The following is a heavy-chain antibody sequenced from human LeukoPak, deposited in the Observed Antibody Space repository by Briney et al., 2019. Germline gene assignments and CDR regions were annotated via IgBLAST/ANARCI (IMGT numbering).Heavy chain of an antibody. V-gene: IGHV4-59*01. D-gene: IGHD3-10*01. CDR1: GGSISSYY. CDR3: ARDGGSGVYYMGV. CDR2: IYYSGST. Sequence: SETLSLTCTVSGGSISSYYWSWIRQPPGKGLEWIGYIYYSGSTNYNPSLKSRVTISVDTSKNQFSLKLSSVTAADTAVYYCARDGGSGVYYMGVWGKGTTVTVSS. J-gene: IGHJ6*03.